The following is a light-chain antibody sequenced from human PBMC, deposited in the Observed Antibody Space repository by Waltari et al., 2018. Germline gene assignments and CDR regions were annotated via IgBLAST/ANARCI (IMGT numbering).Light chain of an antibody. CDR2: NAS. Sequence: DIQMTQSPSTLSASVGDRVTITCRASQSISSWLASYQQKPGKAQKPLISNASSLQRGVPSTFGGSGSGTEFTLAFSSLQPDDFATYYCQQYNSFPLTFGGGTKVEI. V-gene: IGKV1-5*03. CDR1: QSISSW. CDR3: QQYNSFPLT. J-gene: IGKJ4*01.